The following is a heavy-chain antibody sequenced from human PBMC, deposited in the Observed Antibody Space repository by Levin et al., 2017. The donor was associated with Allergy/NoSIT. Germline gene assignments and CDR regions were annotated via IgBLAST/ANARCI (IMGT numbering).Heavy chain of an antibody. Sequence: ESLKISCTVSGASISSFYWSWIRQPPGKGLEWIGYVSYSGSTNYNPSLKSRVTMSVDTSKNQLSLKLSSVTTADTAVYYCARATRSSLIHYFDYWGQGSLVTVSS. CDR1: GASISSFY. D-gene: IGHD6-13*01. CDR2: VSYSGST. V-gene: IGHV4-59*01. CDR3: ARATRSSLIHYFDY. J-gene: IGHJ4*02.